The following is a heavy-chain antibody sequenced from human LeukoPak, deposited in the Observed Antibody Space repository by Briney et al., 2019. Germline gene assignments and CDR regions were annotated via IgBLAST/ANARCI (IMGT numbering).Heavy chain of an antibody. Sequence: GASVKVSCKASGYTFTTYGINWVRQAPGQGLEWMGWISAYNGNTDYAQNLQGRVTLTTDTSASTAYMELGSLRSDDTAVYYCARDLIAARPGWFDPWGQGTLVTVSS. CDR2: ISAYNGNT. V-gene: IGHV1-18*01. CDR3: ARDLIAARPGWFDP. J-gene: IGHJ5*02. CDR1: GYTFTTYG. D-gene: IGHD6-6*01.